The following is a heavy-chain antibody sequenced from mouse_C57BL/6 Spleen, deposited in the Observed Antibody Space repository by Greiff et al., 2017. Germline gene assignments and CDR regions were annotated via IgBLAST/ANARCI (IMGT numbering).Heavy chain of an antibody. CDR1: GYSFTGYY. CDR3: ARAPVYYGSSYGFAY. J-gene: IGHJ3*01. D-gene: IGHD1-1*01. Sequence: EVQLQQSGPELVKPGASVTISCKASGYSFTGYYMHWVQQSHGNILDWIGYIYPYNGVSSYNQKFKGKATLTVDKSSSTAYMGLSSLTSEDYAVYYCARAPVYYGSSYGFAYWGQGTLVTVSA. CDR2: IYPYNGVS. V-gene: IGHV1-31*01.